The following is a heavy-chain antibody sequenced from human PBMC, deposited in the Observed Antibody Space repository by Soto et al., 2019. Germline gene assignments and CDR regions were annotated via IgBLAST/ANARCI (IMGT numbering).Heavy chain of an antibody. D-gene: IGHD3-9*01. CDR3: AKGAVLRYFDWLLQLDY. J-gene: IGHJ4*02. CDR2: ISYDGSNK. V-gene: IGHV3-30*04. Sequence: GGSLRLSCAASGFTFSSYAMHWVRQAPGKGLEWVAVISYDGSNKYYADSVKGRFTISRDNSKNTLYLQMNSLRAEDTAVYYCAKGAVLRYFDWLLQLDYWGQGTLVTVSS. CDR1: GFTFSSYA.